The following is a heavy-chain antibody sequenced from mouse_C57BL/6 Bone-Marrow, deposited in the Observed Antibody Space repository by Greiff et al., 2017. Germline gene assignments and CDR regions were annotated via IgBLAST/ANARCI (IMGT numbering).Heavy chain of an antibody. CDR2: IYPGDGDT. D-gene: IGHD1-1*01. CDR1: GYAFSSSW. V-gene: IGHV1-82*01. Sequence: VKLMESGPELVKPGASVKISCKASGYAFSSSWMNWVKQRPGKGLEWIGRIYPGDGDTNYNGKFKGKATLTADKSSSTAYMQLSSLTSEDSAVYFCARCGYYYGSSYYFDYWGQGTTLTVSS. J-gene: IGHJ2*01. CDR3: ARCGYYYGSSYYFDY.